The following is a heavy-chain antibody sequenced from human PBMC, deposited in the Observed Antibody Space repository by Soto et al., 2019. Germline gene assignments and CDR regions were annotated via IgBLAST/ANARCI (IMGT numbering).Heavy chain of an antibody. V-gene: IGHV4-59*08. J-gene: IGHJ6*03. CDR1: GGSISSYY. Sequence: SETLSLTCTVSGGSISSYYWSWIRQPPGKGLEWIGCIYYSGSTNYNPSLKSRVTISVDTSKNQFSLKLSSVTAADTAVYYCYDIAAAGKSEGYYYYYMDVWGKGTTVTV. CDR2: IYYSGST. CDR3: YDIAAAGKSEGYYYYYMDV. D-gene: IGHD6-13*01.